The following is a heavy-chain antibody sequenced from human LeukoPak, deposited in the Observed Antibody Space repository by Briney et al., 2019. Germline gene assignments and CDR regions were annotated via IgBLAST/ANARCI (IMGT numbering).Heavy chain of an antibody. Sequence: PGGSLRLSCAASGFTFSSYSMNWVRQAPGKGLEWVSSISSSSSYIYYADSVKGRFTISRDNAKNSLYLQMNSLRAEDTAVYYCARGPEYNWNDGVGNSFDPWGQGTLVTVSS. V-gene: IGHV3-21*01. J-gene: IGHJ5*02. CDR1: GFTFSSYS. CDR3: ARGPEYNWNDGVGNSFDP. D-gene: IGHD1-20*01. CDR2: ISSSSSYI.